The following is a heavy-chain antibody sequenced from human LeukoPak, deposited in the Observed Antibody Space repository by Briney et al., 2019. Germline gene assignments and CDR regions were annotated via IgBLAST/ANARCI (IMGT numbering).Heavy chain of an antibody. Sequence: GGSLRLSCAASGFTFSSYAMHWVRQAPGKGLEWVAVISYDGSNKYYADSVKGRFTISRDNSKNTLYLQMNSLRAEDTAVYYCAKDGSDGVGPWGQGTLVTVSS. V-gene: IGHV3-30*04. J-gene: IGHJ5*02. CDR1: GFTFSSYA. CDR3: AKDGSDGVGP. CDR2: ISYDGSNK. D-gene: IGHD3-10*01.